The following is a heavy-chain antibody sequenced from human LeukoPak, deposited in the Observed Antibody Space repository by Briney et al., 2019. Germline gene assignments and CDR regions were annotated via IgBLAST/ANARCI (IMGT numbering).Heavy chain of an antibody. CDR1: GFTFSSYG. Sequence: GGSLRLSCAASGFTFSSYGMHWVRQAPGKGLEWVAVIWYDGSNKHYADSVKGRFTISRDNSKNTLYLQMNSLRAEDTAVYYCAKDSILRGEYFDYWGQGTLVTVSS. CDR3: AKDSILRGEYFDY. V-gene: IGHV3-33*06. CDR2: IWYDGSNK. J-gene: IGHJ4*02. D-gene: IGHD3-16*01.